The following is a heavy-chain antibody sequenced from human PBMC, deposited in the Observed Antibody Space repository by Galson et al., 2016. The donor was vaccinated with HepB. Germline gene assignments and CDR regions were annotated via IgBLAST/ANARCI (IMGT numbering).Heavy chain of an antibody. V-gene: IGHV3-9*01. D-gene: IGHD6-13*01. J-gene: IGHJ5*01. CDR3: AEVAIRAAVTGGWTDS. CDR1: GFSFDDYA. Sequence: SLRLSCAASGFSFDDYAMHWVRQAPGKGLEWVSTINWSGGTIDYADSVRGRFTISRDNAKKYLYLQMSSLRPEDTALYYCAEVAIRAAVTGGWTDSWGQGTLVIVSS. CDR2: INWSGGTI.